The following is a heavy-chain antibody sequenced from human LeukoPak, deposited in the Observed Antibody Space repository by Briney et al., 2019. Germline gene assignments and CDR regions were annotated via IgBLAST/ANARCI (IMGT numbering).Heavy chain of an antibody. CDR3: AREGPYYSDISDQTGDDAFHV. CDR1: GSTFTDYY. CDR2: MNTNSGNT. J-gene: IGHJ3*01. D-gene: IGHD3-22*01. Sequence: ASVKLSCKASGSTFTDYYVNWVRPATGQGLEWMGWMNTNSGNTGFAQKFQGRVTITRNTSISTVYMELSSLRSEDTAVYYCAREGPYYSDISDQTGDDAFHVWGQGTMVTVST. V-gene: IGHV1-8*03.